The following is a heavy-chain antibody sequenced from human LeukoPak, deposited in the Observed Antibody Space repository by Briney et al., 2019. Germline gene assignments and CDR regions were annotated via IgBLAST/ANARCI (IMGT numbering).Heavy chain of an antibody. Sequence: KASETLSLTCTVSGGSINSDHWSWIRLSPGKGLEWIGYIFYSGSTNYNPSLKSRATISVDTSKNQFSLKLRSVTAADTAVYYCARVSGSIDYWGPGTLVTVAS. D-gene: IGHD1-26*01. CDR1: GGSINSDH. CDR3: ARVSGSIDY. CDR2: IFYSGST. V-gene: IGHV4-59*08. J-gene: IGHJ4*02.